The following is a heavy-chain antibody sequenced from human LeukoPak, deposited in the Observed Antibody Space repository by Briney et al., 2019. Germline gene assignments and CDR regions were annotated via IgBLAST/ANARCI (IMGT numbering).Heavy chain of an antibody. Sequence: ASVKVSCKASGYTFTRYGISWVRQAPRQGLEWMGWISAYNGNTNYAQKLQGRVTMTTDTSTSTAYMELRSLRSDDTAVYYCARAKGPPYYHFWSGYYFDYWGQGTRVTVSS. J-gene: IGHJ4*02. CDR2: ISAYNGNT. CDR3: ARAKGPPYYHFWSGYYFDY. CDR1: GYTFTRYG. D-gene: IGHD3-3*01. V-gene: IGHV1-18*01.